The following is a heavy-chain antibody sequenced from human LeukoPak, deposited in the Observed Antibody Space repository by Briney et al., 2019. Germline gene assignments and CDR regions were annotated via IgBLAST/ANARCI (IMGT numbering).Heavy chain of an antibody. CDR2: IIPVFGTA. V-gene: IGHV1-69*13. Sequence: SVKVSCKASGGTFSSYAISWVRQAPGQGLEWMGGIIPVFGTANYAQKFQGRVTITADESTSTAYMELSSLRSEDTAVYYCARGWASTYYDFWSGHTPLYNWFDPWGQGTLVTVSS. D-gene: IGHD3-3*01. CDR1: GGTFSSYA. J-gene: IGHJ5*02. CDR3: ARGWASTYYDFWSGHTPLYNWFDP.